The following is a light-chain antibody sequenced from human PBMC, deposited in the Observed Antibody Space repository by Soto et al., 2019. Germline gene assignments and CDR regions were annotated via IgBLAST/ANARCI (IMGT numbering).Light chain of an antibody. CDR3: QQYDDSET. Sequence: EIVLTQSPDTLSLSPGERATLSCRASQSVSSDYLAWYQQKPGQAPRLLIYGASNRATGVPDRFSGSGSGTDFTLTISRLEREDFAVYYCQQYDDSETFGQGTKVEIK. J-gene: IGKJ1*01. V-gene: IGKV3-20*01. CDR2: GAS. CDR1: QSVSSDY.